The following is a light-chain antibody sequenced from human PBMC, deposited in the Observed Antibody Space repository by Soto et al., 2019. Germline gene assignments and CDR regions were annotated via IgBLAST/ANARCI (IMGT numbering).Light chain of an antibody. CDR3: QQYNDWPPTWT. V-gene: IGKV3-15*01. J-gene: IGKJ1*01. CDR2: GAS. Sequence: EKVMTQSPAALSVSPGERATLSCRASQSVNSNFAWYQQKPGQAPRLLIYGASTRAAGISARFSGSGSGTEFTLTISSLQSEDSAVYYCQQYNDWPPTWTFGQGTKVDIK. CDR1: QSVNSN.